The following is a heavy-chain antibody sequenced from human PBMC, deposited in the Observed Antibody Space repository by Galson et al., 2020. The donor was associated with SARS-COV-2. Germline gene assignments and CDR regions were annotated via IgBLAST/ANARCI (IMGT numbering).Heavy chain of an antibody. V-gene: IGHV3-33*01. Sequence: GGSLGLSCAASGFTFSSYGMHWVRQAPGKGLEWVAVIWYDGSNKYYADSVKGRFTISRDNSKNTLYLQMNSLRAEDTAVYYCARAYCSSTSCYDVDYWGQGTLVTVSS. CDR1: GFTFSSYG. CDR2: IWYDGSNK. CDR3: ARAYCSSTSCYDVDY. D-gene: IGHD2-2*01. J-gene: IGHJ4*02.